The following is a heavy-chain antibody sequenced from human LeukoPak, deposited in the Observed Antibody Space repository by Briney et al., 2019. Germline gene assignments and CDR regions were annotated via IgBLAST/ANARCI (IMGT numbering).Heavy chain of an antibody. V-gene: IGHV4-31*03. CDR2: IHYSGST. Sequence: SQTLSLTCTVSGGSINTGGYYWNWIRQPPGKSLEWIGFIHYSGSTYYNPSLRSRVTMSVDTSENQFSLEVTSVTAADTAVYYCARTSEDTGYGDFDYWGQGTLVTVSS. J-gene: IGHJ4*02. CDR3: ARTSEDTGYGDFDY. D-gene: IGHD4-17*01. CDR1: GGSINTGGYY.